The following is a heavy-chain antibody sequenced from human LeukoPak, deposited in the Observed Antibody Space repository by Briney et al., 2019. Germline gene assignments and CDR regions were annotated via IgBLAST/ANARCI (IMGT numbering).Heavy chain of an antibody. CDR1: GFTFSSYG. D-gene: IGHD6-25*01. CDR3: ARGSSGTPEYYFDY. Sequence: QTGGSLRLSCAASGFTFSSYGMHWVRQAPGKGLEWVAFIRYDGSNKYYADSVKGRFTISRDNSKNTLYLQMNSLRAEDTAAYYCARGSSGTPEYYFDYWGQGTLVTVSS. CDR2: IRYDGSNK. J-gene: IGHJ4*02. V-gene: IGHV3-30*02.